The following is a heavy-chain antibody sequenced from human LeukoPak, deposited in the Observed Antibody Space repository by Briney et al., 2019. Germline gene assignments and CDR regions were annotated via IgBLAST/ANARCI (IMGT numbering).Heavy chain of an antibody. CDR1: GGSISRYY. CDR3: ARGTYDSSGYYPRPFGY. D-gene: IGHD3-22*01. Sequence: SETLSLTCAVPGGSISRYYWSWSREPPGEGLGWGGHIYYSGSTNYNPSLNSRVTISVDTSKNQFSLQLSSVTAADTAVYYCARGTYDSSGYYPRPFGYWGQGTLVTVSS. V-gene: IGHV4-59*01. CDR2: IYYSGST. J-gene: IGHJ4*02.